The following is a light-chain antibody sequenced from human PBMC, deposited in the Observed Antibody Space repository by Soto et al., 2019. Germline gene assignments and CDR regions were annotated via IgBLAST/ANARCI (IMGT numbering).Light chain of an antibody. CDR1: QSVDTTF. V-gene: IGKV3-20*01. J-gene: IGKJ1*01. CDR3: QQYMSSVT. CDR2: GAS. Sequence: EIVLTQSPGSPSLSPGQRATLACRASQSVDTTFFAWYQKKPGQAPRLLIYGASKRATGIPDRFSGSGSGTDFTLIISRLEPEDFAVYYCQQYMSSVTFGQGTKVESK.